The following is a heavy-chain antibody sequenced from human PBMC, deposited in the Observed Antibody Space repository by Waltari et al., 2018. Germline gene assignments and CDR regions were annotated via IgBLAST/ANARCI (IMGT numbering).Heavy chain of an antibody. V-gene: IGHV3-30*01. J-gene: IGHJ4*02. Sequence: QVQLVESVGGVVQPGRSLRLSCAASGFTFSSYAMHWVRQAPGKGLEWVAVISYDGSNKYYADSVKGRFTISRDNSKNTLYLQMNSLRAEDTAVYYCAREQWLALDYWGQGTLVTVSS. CDR2: ISYDGSNK. CDR3: AREQWLALDY. CDR1: GFTFSSYA. D-gene: IGHD6-19*01.